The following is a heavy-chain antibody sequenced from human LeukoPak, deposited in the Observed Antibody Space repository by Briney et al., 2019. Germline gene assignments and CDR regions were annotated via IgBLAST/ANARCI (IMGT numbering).Heavy chain of an antibody. CDR3: AREIFHGSGSPRLDY. CDR1: GFTFSSYR. Sequence: GGSLRLSCAASGFTFSSYRMTWVRQAPGKGLEWVSYISISSDSIYYADSVKGRFTISRDNARNSLYLQMNTLRAEDTAVYYCAREIFHGSGSPRLDYWGQGTLVTVSS. J-gene: IGHJ4*02. D-gene: IGHD3-10*01. CDR2: ISISSDSI. V-gene: IGHV3-48*01.